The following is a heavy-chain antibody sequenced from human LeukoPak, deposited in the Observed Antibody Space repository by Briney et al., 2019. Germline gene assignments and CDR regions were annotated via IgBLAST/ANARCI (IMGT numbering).Heavy chain of an antibody. CDR3: ARDHPPYDY. Sequence: SGGSLRLSCAASGFTFSSYEMNWVRQAPGKGLEWVSYISSSGSTIYYADSVKGRFTISRDNAKNSLYLQMDSLRAEDTAVYYCARDHPPYDYWGQGTLVTVSS. CDR2: ISSSGSTI. J-gene: IGHJ4*02. CDR1: GFTFSSYE. V-gene: IGHV3-48*03.